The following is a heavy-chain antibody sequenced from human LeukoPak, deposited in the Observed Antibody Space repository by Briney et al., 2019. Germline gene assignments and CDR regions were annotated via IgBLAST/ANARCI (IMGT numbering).Heavy chain of an antibody. V-gene: IGHV3-11*01. CDR2: ISSSGSTI. J-gene: IGHJ4*02. Sequence: GGSLRLSCAASGFTFSDYYMSWIRQAPGKGLEWVSYISSSGSTIYYADSVKGRFTISRDNAKNSLNLQMNSLRAEDTAVYYCARGGNYDILTGYIFDYWGQGTLVTVSS. CDR3: ARGGNYDILTGYIFDY. CDR1: GFTFSDYY. D-gene: IGHD3-9*01.